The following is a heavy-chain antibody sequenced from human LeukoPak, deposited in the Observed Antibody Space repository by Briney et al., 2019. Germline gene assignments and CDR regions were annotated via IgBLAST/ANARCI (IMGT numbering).Heavy chain of an antibody. D-gene: IGHD5-18*01. Sequence: SVKVSCKPSGGTFDNYAISWVRQAPGQGLEWMGGIIPIFGTTDYAQKFQDRATITADKSTSTAYMELSSLSSEDTAMYYCARDGYNGYGYFTYWGQGTQVTVSS. V-gene: IGHV1-69*06. CDR3: ARDGYNGYGYFTY. J-gene: IGHJ4*02. CDR1: GGTFDNYA. CDR2: IIPIFGTT.